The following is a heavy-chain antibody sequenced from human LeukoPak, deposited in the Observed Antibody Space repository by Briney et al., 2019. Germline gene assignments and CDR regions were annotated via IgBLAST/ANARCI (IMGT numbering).Heavy chain of an antibody. J-gene: IGHJ4*02. CDR3: ARERWGSGSYPNYFDY. Sequence: GGSLRLSCADSGFTFSSHWMSWVRQAPGKGLERVASIKEDGSEKYYVDSVKGRFTISRDNAKNSLYLQMNSLRAEDTAVYYCARERWGSGSYPNYFDYWGQGTLVTVSS. D-gene: IGHD3-10*01. CDR2: IKEDGSEK. V-gene: IGHV3-7*01. CDR1: GFTFSSHW.